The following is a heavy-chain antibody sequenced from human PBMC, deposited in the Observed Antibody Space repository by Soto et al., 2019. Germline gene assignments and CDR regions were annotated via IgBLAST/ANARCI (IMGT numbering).Heavy chain of an antibody. J-gene: IGHJ3*02. D-gene: IGHD1-26*01. CDR1: GFTFSSYA. CDR3: ARFYRTYVGLARRLDAFDI. CDR2: ISYDGSNK. Sequence: QVQLVESGGGVVQPGRSLRLSCAASGFTFSSYAMHWVRQAPGKGLEWVAVISYDGSNKYYADSVKGRFTISRDNSKNTLYLQMNSLRAEDTAVYYCARFYRTYVGLARRLDAFDIRGQATMVTVSS. V-gene: IGHV3-30-3*01.